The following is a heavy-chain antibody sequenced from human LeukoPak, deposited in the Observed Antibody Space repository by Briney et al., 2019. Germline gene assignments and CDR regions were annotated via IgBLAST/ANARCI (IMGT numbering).Heavy chain of an antibody. J-gene: IGHJ4*02. CDR3: ARDLNWETY. CDR1: GFTFSSYS. CDR2: ISSSSSYI. Sequence: GGSLRLSCAASGFTFSSYSMNWVRQAPGKGLEWVSSISSSSSYIYYGDSVKGRFTVSRDNAKNSLYLQMNSLRAEDTAVYYCARDLNWETYWGQGTLVSVSS. V-gene: IGHV3-21*01. D-gene: IGHD7-27*01.